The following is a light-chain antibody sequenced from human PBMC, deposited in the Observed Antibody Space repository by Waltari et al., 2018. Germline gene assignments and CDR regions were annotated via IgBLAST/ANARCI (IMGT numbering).Light chain of an antibody. CDR3: QQYYGSPFT. CDR2: WAS. J-gene: IGKJ4*01. Sequence: DIVMTQSPDSLAVALGERATINCKSSKSVCYSPNNKNYLSWYQQKPGQPPKLLIYWASTRESGVPDRFSGSGSGTDFTLTISSLQAEDVALYFCQQYYGSPFTFGGGTKVEIK. CDR1: KSVCYSPNNKNY. V-gene: IGKV4-1*01.